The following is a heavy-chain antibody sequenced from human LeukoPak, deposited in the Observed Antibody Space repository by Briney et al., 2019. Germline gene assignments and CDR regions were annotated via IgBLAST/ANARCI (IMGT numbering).Heavy chain of an antibody. CDR2: FYYSGST. J-gene: IGHJ3*02. V-gene: IGHV4-31*03. Sequence: SETLSLTCTVSGGSISSGGYHWSWIRQHPGKGLEWIGYFYYSGSTYYNPSLKSRVTISVDTSKNQFSLKLSSVTAADTAVYYCARDLTNYDFWSGYSTADAFDIWGQGTMVTVSS. CDR1: GGSISSGGYH. CDR3: ARDLTNYDFWSGYSTADAFDI. D-gene: IGHD3-3*01.